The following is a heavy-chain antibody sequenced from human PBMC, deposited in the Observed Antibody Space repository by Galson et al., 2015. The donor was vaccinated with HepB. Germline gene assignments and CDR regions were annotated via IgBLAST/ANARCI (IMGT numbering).Heavy chain of an antibody. J-gene: IGHJ6*03. V-gene: IGHV1-69*13. CDR1: GGTFSSYA. CDR2: IIPIFGTA. Sequence: SVKVSCKASGGTFSSYAISWVRQAPGQGLEWMGGIIPIFGTANYAQKFQGRVTITADESTSTAYMELSSLRSEDTAVYYCAIQGKGGCSGGSCYDDYYYYYMDVWGKGTTVTVSS. CDR3: AIQGKGGCSGGSCYDDYYYYYMDV. D-gene: IGHD2-15*01.